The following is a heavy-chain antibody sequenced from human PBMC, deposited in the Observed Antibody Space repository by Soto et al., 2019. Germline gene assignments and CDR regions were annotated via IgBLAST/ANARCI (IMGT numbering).Heavy chain of an antibody. CDR2: IIPIFGTA. Sequence: QVQLVQSGAEVKKPGSSVKVSCKASGGTFSSYAISWVRQAPGQGLEWMGGIIPIFGTANYAQKFQGRVTITADESTSTAYMELSSLRSEDTAVYYCARADIVVVVAATNYYYYGMDVWDQGTTVTVSS. J-gene: IGHJ6*02. V-gene: IGHV1-69*12. CDR3: ARADIVVVVAATNYYYYGMDV. D-gene: IGHD2-15*01. CDR1: GGTFSSYA.